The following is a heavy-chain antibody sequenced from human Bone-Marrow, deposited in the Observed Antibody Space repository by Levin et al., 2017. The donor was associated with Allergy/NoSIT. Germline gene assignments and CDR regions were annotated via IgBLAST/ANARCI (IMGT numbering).Heavy chain of an antibody. D-gene: IGHD4-11*01. Sequence: SCTASGFFFSDYYMTWVRQAPGKGLEWVSFIHPASLHTNYADSVKGRFTISRDNAKSSLFLQMNSLRAEDTAVYYCARSNPYYHYMDVWDTGTTVSVSS. J-gene: IGHJ6*03. CDR3: ARSNPYYHYMDV. CDR2: IHPASLHT. CDR1: GFFFSDYY. V-gene: IGHV3-11*06.